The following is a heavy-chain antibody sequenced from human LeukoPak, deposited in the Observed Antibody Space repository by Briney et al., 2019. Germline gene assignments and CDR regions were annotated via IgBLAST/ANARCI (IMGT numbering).Heavy chain of an antibody. CDR2: IIPIFGTA. J-gene: IGHJ5*02. V-gene: IGHV1-69*13. CDR1: GGTFSSYA. CDR3: ARAEVRGVIIKFFDP. D-gene: IGHD3-10*01. Sequence: SVKVSCKASGGTFSSYAISWVRQAPGQGLEWMGGIIPIFGTANYAQKFQGRVTITADESTSTAYMELSSLRSEDTAVYYCARAEVRGVIIKFFDPWGQGTLVTVSS.